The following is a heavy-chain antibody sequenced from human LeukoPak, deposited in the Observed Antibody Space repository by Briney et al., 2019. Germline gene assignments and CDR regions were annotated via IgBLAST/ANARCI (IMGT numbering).Heavy chain of an antibody. J-gene: IGHJ4*02. V-gene: IGHV4-38-2*02. CDR2: IYHSGST. CDR1: GYSISSGYY. CDR3: ARVRFRGPIVVVPPYFDY. D-gene: IGHD2-21*01. Sequence: SETLSLTCTVSGYSISSGYYWGWIRQPPGKGLEWIGSIYHSGSTYYNPSLKSRVTISVDTSKNQFSLKLSSVTAADTAVYYCARVRFRGPIVVVPPYFDYWGQGTLVTVSS.